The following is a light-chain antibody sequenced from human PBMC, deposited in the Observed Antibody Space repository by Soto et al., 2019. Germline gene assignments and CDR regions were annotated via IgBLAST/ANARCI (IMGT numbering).Light chain of an antibody. J-gene: IGLJ1*01. V-gene: IGLV2-14*01. Sequence: QSVLTQPASVSGSPGQSITISCTGTSSDIGGYYYVSWYQHHPGKAPKLIIYQVTNRPSGVSHRFSGSKSGNTASLTISGLQAEDEADYYCSSYTRSSTLIIFGSGTKVTVL. CDR3: SSYTRSSTLII. CDR2: QVT. CDR1: SSDIGGYYY.